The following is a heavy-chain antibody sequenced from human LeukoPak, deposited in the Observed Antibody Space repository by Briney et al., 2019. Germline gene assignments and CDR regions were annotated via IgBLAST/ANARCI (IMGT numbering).Heavy chain of an antibody. Sequence: ASVKVSCKASGGTFSSYAISWVRQAPGQGLEWMGRIIPILGIANYAQKFQGRVTITADKSTSTAYMELSSLRSEDTAVYYCAGDYYGSGSYILMGFDYWGQGTLVTVSS. D-gene: IGHD3-10*01. CDR1: GGTFSSYA. J-gene: IGHJ4*02. V-gene: IGHV1-69*04. CDR2: IIPILGIA. CDR3: AGDYYGSGSYILMGFDY.